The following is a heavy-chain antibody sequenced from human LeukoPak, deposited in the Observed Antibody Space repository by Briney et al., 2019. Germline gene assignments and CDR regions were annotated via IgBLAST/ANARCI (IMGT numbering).Heavy chain of an antibody. V-gene: IGHV1-18*01. CDR2: ISAYNGNT. Sequence: ASVKVSCKASGYTFTSYGISWVRQAPGQGLEWMGWISAYNGNTNYAEKVQGRVTMTTDTSTSTAYMELRSLRSEDTAVYYCARGYCSGGTCYSFDYWGQGTLVTVSS. CDR3: ARGYCSGGTCYSFDY. D-gene: IGHD2-15*01. CDR1: GYTFTSYG. J-gene: IGHJ4*02.